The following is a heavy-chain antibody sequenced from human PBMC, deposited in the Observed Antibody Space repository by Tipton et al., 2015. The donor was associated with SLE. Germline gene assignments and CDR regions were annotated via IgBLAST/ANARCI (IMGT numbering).Heavy chain of an antibody. V-gene: IGHV4-59*01. J-gene: IGHJ5*02. CDR1: GGSISSYY. CDR3: ARDGGYSYGSWFDP. CDR2: IYYIGST. Sequence: TLSLTCTVSGGSISSYYWSWIRQPPGKGLEWIGYIYYIGSTNYNPSLKSRVTISVDTSKNQLSLKLSSVTAADTAVYYCARDGGYSYGSWFDPWGQGTLVTVSS. D-gene: IGHD5-18*01.